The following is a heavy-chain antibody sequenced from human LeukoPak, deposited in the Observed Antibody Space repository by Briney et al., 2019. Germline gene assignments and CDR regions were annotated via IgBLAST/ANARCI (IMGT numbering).Heavy chain of an antibody. Sequence: SETLSLTCTVSGGSISSGDYYWSWIRQPPGKGLEWIGYIYYSGSTYYNPSHKSRVTISVDTSKNQFSLKLSSVTAADTAVYYCARVSPYYDFWSGYGDYWGQGTLVTVSS. CDR1: GGSISSGDYY. V-gene: IGHV4-30-4*08. CDR2: IYYSGST. D-gene: IGHD3-3*01. J-gene: IGHJ4*02. CDR3: ARVSPYYDFWSGYGDY.